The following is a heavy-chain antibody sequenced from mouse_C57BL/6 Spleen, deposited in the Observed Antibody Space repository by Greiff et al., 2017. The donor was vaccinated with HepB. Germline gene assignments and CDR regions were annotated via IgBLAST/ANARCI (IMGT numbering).Heavy chain of an antibody. Sequence: QVHVKQSGAELVRPGASVTLSCKASGYTFTDYEMHWVKQTPVHGLEWIGAIDPETGGTAYNQKFKGKAILTADKSSSTAYMELRSLTSEDSAVYYCTRGDSSGYYFDYWGQGTTLTVSS. J-gene: IGHJ2*01. D-gene: IGHD3-2*02. CDR3: TRGDSSGYYFDY. CDR2: IDPETGGT. V-gene: IGHV1-15*01. CDR1: GYTFTDYE.